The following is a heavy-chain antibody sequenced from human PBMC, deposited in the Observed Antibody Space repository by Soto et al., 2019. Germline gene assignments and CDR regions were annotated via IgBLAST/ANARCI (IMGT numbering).Heavy chain of an antibody. J-gene: IGHJ6*02. Sequence: ASVKVSCKASGYTFTSYGISWVRQAPGQGLEWMGWIGAYNGNTNYAQKLQGRVTMTTDTSTSTAYMELRSLRSDDTAVYYCARDRSSTIFGVVIFPGPGDYYYYYGMDVWGQGTTVTVSS. D-gene: IGHD3-3*01. V-gene: IGHV1-18*04. CDR3: ARDRSSTIFGVVIFPGPGDYYYYYGMDV. CDR2: IGAYNGNT. CDR1: GYTFTSYG.